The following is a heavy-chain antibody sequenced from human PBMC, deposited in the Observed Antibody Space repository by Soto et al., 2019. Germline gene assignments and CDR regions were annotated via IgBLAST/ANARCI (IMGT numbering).Heavy chain of an antibody. V-gene: IGHV5-10-1*01. J-gene: IGHJ4*02. CDR1: GYSFTSYW. Sequence: PGVSLKVSCKGSGYSFTSYWISWVRQMPGKGLEWMGRIDPSDCYTNYSPSFPGHVTISADKSISTAYLQWSSLKASETAMYYCARSVVVPAAIPDYWGQGTLVTVSS. CDR3: ARSVVVPAAIPDY. D-gene: IGHD2-2*02. CDR2: IDPSDCYT.